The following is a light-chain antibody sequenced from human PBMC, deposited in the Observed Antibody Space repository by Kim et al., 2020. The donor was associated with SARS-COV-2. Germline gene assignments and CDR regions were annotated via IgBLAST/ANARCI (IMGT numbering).Light chain of an antibody. J-gene: IGLJ2*01. CDR3: QSYDRSNVV. CDR1: SGSIDSNY. CDR2: EDN. V-gene: IGLV6-57*02. Sequence: NFMLTQPHSVSESPGKTGTISCTGSSGSIDSNYVQWYQQRPGSAPTTVIYEDNQRPSGVPDRFSGSIDISSNSASLTISGLKTEDEADYYCQSYDRSNVVFGGGTQLTV.